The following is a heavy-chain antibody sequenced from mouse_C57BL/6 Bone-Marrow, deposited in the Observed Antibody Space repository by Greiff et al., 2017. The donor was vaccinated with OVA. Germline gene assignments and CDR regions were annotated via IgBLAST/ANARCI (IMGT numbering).Heavy chain of an antibody. CDR2: INPNNGCT. Sequence: EVQLQQSGPELVKPGASVKIPCKASGYTFTDYNMDWVKQSHGKSLEWIGDINPNNGCTIYNQKFKGQATLTVDKSSSTAYLELRSLTSEDTAVYYCARKDYYGSSYVGFAYWGQGTLVTVSA. D-gene: IGHD1-1*01. V-gene: IGHV1-18*01. CDR3: ARKDYYGSSYVGFAY. CDR1: GYTFTDYN. J-gene: IGHJ3*01.